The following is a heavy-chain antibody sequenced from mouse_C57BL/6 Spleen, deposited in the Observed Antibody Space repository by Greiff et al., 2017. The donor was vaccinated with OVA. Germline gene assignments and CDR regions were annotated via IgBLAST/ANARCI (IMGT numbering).Heavy chain of an antibody. V-gene: IGHV1-50*01. J-gene: IGHJ4*01. D-gene: IGHD2-1*01. CDR1: GYTFTSYW. CDR3: ARGRGNPYAMDY. CDR2: IDPSDSYT. Sequence: VQLQQPGAELVKPGASVKLSCKASGYTFTSYWMQWVKQRPGQGLEWIGEIDPSDSYTNYNQKFKGKATLTVDTSSSTAYMQLSSLTSEDSAVYYCARGRGNPYAMDYWGQGTSVTVSS.